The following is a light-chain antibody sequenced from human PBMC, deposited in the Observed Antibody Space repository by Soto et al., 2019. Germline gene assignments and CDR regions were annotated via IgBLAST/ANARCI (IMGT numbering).Light chain of an antibody. Sequence: QSALTQPASVSGSPGQAITISCSGTSSDVGAFNYVSWYQQHPGKAPKLMIYDVSNRPSGVSNRFSGSKSGHTASLTISGLRAEDEADYYCNSYTSNNTYVFGTGTKLTVL. CDR2: DVS. J-gene: IGLJ1*01. CDR3: NSYTSNNTYV. CDR1: SSDVGAFNY. V-gene: IGLV2-14*03.